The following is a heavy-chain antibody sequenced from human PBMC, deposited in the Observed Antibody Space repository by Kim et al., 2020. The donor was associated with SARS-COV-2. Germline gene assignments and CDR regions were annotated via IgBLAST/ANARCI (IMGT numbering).Heavy chain of an antibody. J-gene: IGHJ6*02. CDR2: IFYSWNT. V-gene: IGHV4-59*01. D-gene: IGHD3-10*01. CDR1: GGSIRTYY. CDR3: ARDKRIQKVVDFGELKGFYGMDV. Sequence: SETLSLTCTVSGGSIRTYYWNWVRQTPGKGLEWIGYIFYSWNTNYNPSLKSRVTISVDTSKNQFSLKLTSLTAADTATYYCARDKRIQKVVDFGELKGFYGMDVWGQGTTVTVSS.